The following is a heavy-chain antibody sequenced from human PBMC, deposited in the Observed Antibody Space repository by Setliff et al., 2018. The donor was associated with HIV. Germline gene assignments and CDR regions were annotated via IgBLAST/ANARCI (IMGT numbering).Heavy chain of an antibody. D-gene: IGHD4-17*01. J-gene: IGHJ4*02. V-gene: IGHV3-23*01. CDR1: GFIFSSYA. Sequence: GSLRLSCAASGFIFSSYAMSWVRQAPGKGLEWVSAISGSGANTYYADSVKGRFTISRDNSKNTLYLQMNSLGAEDTAVYYCAKFFGGYGDYMGFDYWGQGTLVTVS. CDR3: AKFFGGYGDYMGFDY. CDR2: ISGSGANT.